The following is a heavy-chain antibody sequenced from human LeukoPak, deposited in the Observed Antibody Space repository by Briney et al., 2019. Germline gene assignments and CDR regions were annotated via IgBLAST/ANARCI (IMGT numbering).Heavy chain of an antibody. CDR1: GYTFTGYY. CDR2: INPNSGGT. D-gene: IGHD1-26*01. J-gene: IGHJ3*02. Sequence: ASVKVSCKASGYTFTGYYMHWVRQAPGQGLEWMGWINPNSGGTNYAQKFQGRVTMTRDTSISTAYMELSRLRSDNTAVYYCATAHRSYGAFDIWGQGTMVTVSS. CDR3: ATAHRSYGAFDI. V-gene: IGHV1-2*02.